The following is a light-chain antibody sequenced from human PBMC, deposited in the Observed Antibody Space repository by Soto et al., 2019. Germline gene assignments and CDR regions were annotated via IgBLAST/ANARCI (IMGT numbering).Light chain of an antibody. CDR1: SSDVGGYNY. CDR2: DVS. J-gene: IGLJ2*01. V-gene: IGLV2-14*03. Sequence: QSVLTQPASVSGSPGQSINISCTATSSDVGGYNYVSWYQHHPGKAPKLLIYDVSNRPSGVSNRFSGSKSGNRASLTISGLQAEDEADYYCSSYRSSSTLFGGGTKLTVL. CDR3: SSYRSSSTL.